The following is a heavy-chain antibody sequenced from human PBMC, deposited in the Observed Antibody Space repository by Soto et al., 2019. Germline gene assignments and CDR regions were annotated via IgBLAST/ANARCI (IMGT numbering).Heavy chain of an antibody. CDR1: GGTFSSYA. V-gene: IGHV1-69*01. CDR3: ASSQVSADYDYVWGCYRYYYYGMDV. J-gene: IGHJ6*02. Sequence: QVQLVQSGAEVKKPWSSVKVSCKASGGTFSSYAISWVRQAPGQGLEWMGGIIPIFGTANYAQKFQGRVTITADESTSTAYMDLSSLKSEHTAVYYCASSQVSADYDYVWGCYRYYYYGMDVWGQGTTVTVSS. D-gene: IGHD3-16*02. CDR2: IIPIFGTA.